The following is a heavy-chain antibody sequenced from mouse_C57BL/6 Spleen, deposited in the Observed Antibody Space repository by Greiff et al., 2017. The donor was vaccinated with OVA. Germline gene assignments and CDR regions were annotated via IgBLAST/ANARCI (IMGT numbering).Heavy chain of an antibody. CDR1: GYSFTSYY. CDR3: ARSPIYYGYDVRNYAMDY. Sequence: QVQLKESGPELVKPGASVKISCKASGYSFTSYYIHWVKQRPGQGLEWIGWIYPGSGNTKYNEKFKGKATLTADTSSSTAYMQLSSLTSEDSAVYYCARSPIYYGYDVRNYAMDYWGQGTSVTVSS. J-gene: IGHJ4*01. V-gene: IGHV1-66*01. CDR2: IYPGSGNT. D-gene: IGHD2-2*01.